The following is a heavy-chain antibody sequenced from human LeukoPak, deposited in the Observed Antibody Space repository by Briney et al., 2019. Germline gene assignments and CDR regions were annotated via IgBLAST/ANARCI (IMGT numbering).Heavy chain of an antibody. CDR3: ARAYGHYYYGMDV. V-gene: IGHV5-51*01. J-gene: IGHJ6*02. Sequence: GESLKISCKGSGYSFTSYWIGWVRQMPGKGLEWMGIIYPGDSDTRYSPSFQGQVTISADKSISTAYPQWSSLKASDTAMYYCARAYGHYYYGMDVWGQGTTVTVSS. CDR1: GYSFTSYW. CDR2: IYPGDSDT. D-gene: IGHD3-10*01.